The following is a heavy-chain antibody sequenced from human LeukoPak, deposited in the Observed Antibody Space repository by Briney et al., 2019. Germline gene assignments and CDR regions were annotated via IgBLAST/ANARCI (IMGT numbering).Heavy chain of an antibody. CDR2: VSYDGSKK. J-gene: IGHJ5*02. V-gene: IGHV3-30*19. CDR3: ARDQGYCSGGSCRRYNWFDP. D-gene: IGHD2-15*01. CDR1: GFTFSSYG. Sequence: GGSLRLSCAASGFTFSSYGMHWVRQAPGKGLEWIAVVSYDGSKKYYADSVKGRFTTSRDNSTNRLYLQMSSLRGEDTAIYYCARDQGYCSGGSCRRYNWFDPWGQGTLVTVSS.